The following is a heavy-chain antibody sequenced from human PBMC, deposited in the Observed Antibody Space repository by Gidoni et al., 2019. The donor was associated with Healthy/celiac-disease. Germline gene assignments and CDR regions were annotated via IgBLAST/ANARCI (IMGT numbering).Heavy chain of an antibody. Sequence: QVQLVQSGAEVKKPGASVKVSCKASGYTFPSYDINWLRQAPGQGLEWMGWMNPNSGHTGYAQKFQGRVTMTRNTFISTDYMELSSMRAEDTAVYYCARTPPSRYYDFWSGYFSGYLDYWGQGTLVTVSS. CDR1: GYTFPSYD. D-gene: IGHD3-3*01. CDR2: MNPNSGHT. CDR3: ARTPPSRYYDFWSGYFSGYLDY. J-gene: IGHJ4*02. V-gene: IGHV1-8*01.